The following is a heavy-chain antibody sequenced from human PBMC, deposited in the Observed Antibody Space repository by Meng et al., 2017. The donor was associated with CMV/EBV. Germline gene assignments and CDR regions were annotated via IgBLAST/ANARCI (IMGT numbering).Heavy chain of an antibody. J-gene: IGHJ4*02. CDR2: LDWDDGK. CDR3: ARMVGDTGFDY. Sequence: SGPTLVQLTRTFTLTRTFSVFSLSTSAMRVSWIRQPTGKALEWLARLDWDDGKFYSTSLKTRPTISKDTSKNQVVRTMTKRDPVDPAPYYCARMVGDTGFDYWGQGTLVTVSS. CDR1: VFSLSTSAMR. D-gene: IGHD1-26*01. V-gene: IGHV2-70D*14.